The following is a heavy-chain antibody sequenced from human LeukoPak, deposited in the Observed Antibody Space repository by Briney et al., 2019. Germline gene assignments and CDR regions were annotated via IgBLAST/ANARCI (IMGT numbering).Heavy chain of an antibody. Sequence: ASVKVSCKASGCTFSSYAISWVRQAPGQGLEWMGIINPSGGSTSYAQKFQGRVTMTRDTSTSTVYMELSSLRSEDTAIYYCARVGCGGDCYADAFDIWGQGTMVTVSS. J-gene: IGHJ3*02. CDR2: INPSGGST. CDR3: ARVGCGGDCYADAFDI. V-gene: IGHV1-46*01. D-gene: IGHD2-21*02. CDR1: GCTFSSYA.